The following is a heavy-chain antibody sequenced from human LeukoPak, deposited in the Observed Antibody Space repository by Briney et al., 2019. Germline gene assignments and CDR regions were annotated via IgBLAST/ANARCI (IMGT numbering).Heavy chain of an antibody. Sequence: PGGSLRLSCAASGFSLRNFGMHWVRQAPGKGLEWVAFVQKDGSYEKYGDSVKGRFTISRDNSKNTLFLQMNSLRAEDTAVYYCAKDMVVLITGIFDYWGQGTLVTVSS. D-gene: IGHD3-22*01. J-gene: IGHJ4*02. V-gene: IGHV3-30*02. CDR1: GFSLRNFG. CDR3: AKDMVVLITGIFDY. CDR2: VQKDGSYE.